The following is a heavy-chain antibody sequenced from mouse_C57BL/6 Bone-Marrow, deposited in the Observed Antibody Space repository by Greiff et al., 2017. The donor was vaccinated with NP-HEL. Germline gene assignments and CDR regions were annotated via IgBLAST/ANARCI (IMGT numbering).Heavy chain of an antibody. CDR1: GYTFTSYW. D-gene: IGHD1-1*02. J-gene: IGHJ2*01. CDR2: IDPSDSYT. CDR3: ARYGNYFDY. Sequence: QVQLQQPGAELVKPGASVQLSCKASGYTFTSYWMPWVKQRPGQGLEWIGEIDPSDSYTNYNQKFKGKATLTVDTSSSTAYMQLSSLTSEDSAVYYCARYGNYFDYWGQGTTLTVSS. V-gene: IGHV1-50*01.